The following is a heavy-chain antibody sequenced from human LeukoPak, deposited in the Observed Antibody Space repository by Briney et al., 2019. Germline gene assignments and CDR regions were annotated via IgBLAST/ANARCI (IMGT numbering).Heavy chain of an antibody. CDR3: ARDRGYYDRYFDY. V-gene: IGHV4-61*02. J-gene: IGHJ4*02. CDR2: IYTSGST. CDR1: GGSISSGSYY. D-gene: IGHD3-22*01. Sequence: PSETLSLTCTVSGGSISSGSYYWSWIRQPAGKGLEWIGRIYTSGSTNYNPSLKSRVTISVDTSKNQFSLKLSSVTAADTAVYYCARDRGYYDRYFDYWGQGTLVTVSS.